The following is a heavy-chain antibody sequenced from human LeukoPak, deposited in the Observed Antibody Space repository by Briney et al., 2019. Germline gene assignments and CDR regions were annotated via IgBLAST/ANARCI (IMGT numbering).Heavy chain of an antibody. Sequence: PGGSLRLSCAASGFTFDDYAMHWVRQAPGKGLEWVSGISWNSGSIGYADSVKGRFTISRDNAKNSLYLQMNSLRAEDTALYYCAKGSIAVAGTWFDPWGQGTLVTVSS. D-gene: IGHD6-19*01. CDR2: ISWNSGSI. CDR1: GFTFDDYA. CDR3: AKGSIAVAGTWFDP. V-gene: IGHV3-9*01. J-gene: IGHJ5*02.